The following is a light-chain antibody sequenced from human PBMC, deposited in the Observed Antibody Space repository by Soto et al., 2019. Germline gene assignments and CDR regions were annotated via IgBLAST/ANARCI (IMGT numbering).Light chain of an antibody. CDR2: AAS. CDR3: QQYNNWPV. CDR1: QSVSSN. V-gene: IGKV3-15*01. J-gene: IGKJ1*01. Sequence: EILITQSPATLSVSPGERATLSCRASQSVSSNLAWYQQTPGQAPRLLIYAASTRATGIPARFSGGGSGTEFTITIRSLQSEDFAVYYCQQYNNWPVFGQGTKVDIK.